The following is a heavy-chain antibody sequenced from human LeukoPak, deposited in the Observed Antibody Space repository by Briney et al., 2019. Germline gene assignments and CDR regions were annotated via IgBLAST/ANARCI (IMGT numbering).Heavy chain of an antibody. D-gene: IGHD3-10*01. CDR3: ARAVSYYGSGSLGVFDP. V-gene: IGHV1-18*01. J-gene: IGHJ5*02. CDR2: ISAYNGNT. Sequence: ASVKVSCKASGYTFTSCAISWVRQAPGQGLEWMGWISAYNGNTNYAQKLQGRVTMTTDTSTSTAYMELRSLRSDDTAVYYCARAVSYYGSGSLGVFDPWGQGTLVTVSS. CDR1: GYTFTSCA.